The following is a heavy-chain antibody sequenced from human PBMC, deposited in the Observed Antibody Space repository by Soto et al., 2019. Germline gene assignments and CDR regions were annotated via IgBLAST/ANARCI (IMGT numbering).Heavy chain of an antibody. J-gene: IGHJ3*02. Sequence: SETLSLTCTVSGGSISSYYWSWIRQPPGKGLEWIGYIYYSGSTNYNPSLKSRVTISVDTSKNQFSLKLSPVTAADTAVYYCARARYSSSWPHYDHDAFDIWGQGTMVTVSS. CDR2: IYYSGST. V-gene: IGHV4-59*01. D-gene: IGHD6-13*01. CDR1: GGSISSYY. CDR3: ARARYSSSWPHYDHDAFDI.